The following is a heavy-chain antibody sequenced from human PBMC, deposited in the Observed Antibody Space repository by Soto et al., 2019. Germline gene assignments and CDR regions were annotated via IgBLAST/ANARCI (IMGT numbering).Heavy chain of an antibody. CDR2: IYYSGTT. Sequence: PSDTLSLTCTVSGASLSSGSYYWSWIRQPPGKGLEWLGYIYYSGTTKYNPSLTSRVTLSVDISKNQFSLKLNSVTAADSAVYFCAGAVSPYFDLLSAFDPWGQGALDTVFS. V-gene: IGHV4-61*01. D-gene: IGHD3-9*01. CDR1: GASLSSGSYY. CDR3: AGAVSPYFDLLSAFDP. J-gene: IGHJ5*02.